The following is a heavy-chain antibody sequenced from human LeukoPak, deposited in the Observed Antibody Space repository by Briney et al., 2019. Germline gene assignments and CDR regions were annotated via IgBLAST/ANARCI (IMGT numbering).Heavy chain of an antibody. CDR2: TYTNGRT. CDR1: GFTVTRNY. V-gene: IGHV3-66*01. D-gene: IGHD3-10*01. J-gene: IGHJ3*01. Sequence: GGSLRLSCAASGFTVTRNYMSWVRQAPGKGLEWVSVTYTNGRTYYADSVKGRFTISRDNTKNSLYLQMDSLRAEDTAVYYCARKGNAFDFWGQGTMVTVSS. CDR3: ARKGNAFDF.